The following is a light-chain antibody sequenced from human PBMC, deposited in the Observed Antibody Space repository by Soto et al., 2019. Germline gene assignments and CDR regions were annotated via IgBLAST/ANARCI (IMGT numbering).Light chain of an antibody. V-gene: IGKV4-1*01. CDR3: QQYCSSPWT. CDR2: WAS. J-gene: IGKJ1*01. CDR1: QRVLYSSSNKNY. Sequence: DIVMTQSPDSLAVSLGERATINCESSQRVLYSSSNKNYLAWYQQKPGQPPKLLIYWASTRESGVPDRFSGSGSGTDFTLTISSLQAEDVAVYYCQQYCSSPWTFGQGTKVEIK.